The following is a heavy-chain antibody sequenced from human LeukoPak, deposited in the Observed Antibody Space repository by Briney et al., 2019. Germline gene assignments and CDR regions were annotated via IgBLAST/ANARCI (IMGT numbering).Heavy chain of an antibody. V-gene: IGHV4-59*08. CDR1: GGSISSYY. CDR3: ATTQGIAAADDAFDI. Sequence: SETLSLTCTVSGGSISSYYWSRIRQPPGKGLEWIGYIYYSGSTNYNPSLKSRVTISADTSKNQFSLKLSSVTAADTAVYYCATTQGIAAADDAFDIWGQGTMVTVSS. D-gene: IGHD6-13*01. CDR2: IYYSGST. J-gene: IGHJ3*02.